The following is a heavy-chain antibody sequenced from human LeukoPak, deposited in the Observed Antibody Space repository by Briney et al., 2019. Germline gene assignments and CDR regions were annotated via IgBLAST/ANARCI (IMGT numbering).Heavy chain of an antibody. J-gene: IGHJ1*01. V-gene: IGHV4-34*01. CDR2: INHSGST. CDR1: GGSFSGYY. D-gene: IGHD4-17*01. CDR3: ARVLKDYGDIEYFQH. Sequence: PSETLSLTCAVYGGSFSGYYWSWLRQPPGKGLEWIGEINHSGSTNYNPSLKSRVTISVDTSKNPFSLKLSSVTAADTAVYYCARVLKDYGDIEYFQHWGQGTLVTVSS.